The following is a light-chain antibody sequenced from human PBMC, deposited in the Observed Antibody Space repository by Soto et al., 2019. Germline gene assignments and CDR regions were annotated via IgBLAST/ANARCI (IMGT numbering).Light chain of an antibody. V-gene: IGKV3-11*01. Sequence: EIVLTQSPATLSLSPGERATLSCRASQSVSSYLAWYQQKPGQAPRLLIYDASNRATGIPARFSGSGSGTDFTLTISSLEPEDFEVYCCQQRSNWTPTFGGGTKVEIK. J-gene: IGKJ4*01. CDR2: DAS. CDR1: QSVSSY. CDR3: QQRSNWTPT.